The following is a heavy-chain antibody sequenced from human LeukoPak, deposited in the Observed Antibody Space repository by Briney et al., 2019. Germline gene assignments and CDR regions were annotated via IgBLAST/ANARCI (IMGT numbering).Heavy chain of an antibody. Sequence: GGSLRLSCAASGFTFSSYWMHWVRQAPGKGLVWVSHINSDGSSTTYADSGQGRFTISRDNAKNTLYLQMNSLRVEDTAVYYCARDAGYCTSNRCYKDYWGQGTLVTVSS. CDR3: ARDAGYCTSNRCYKDY. CDR2: INSDGSST. J-gene: IGHJ4*02. CDR1: GFTFSSYW. V-gene: IGHV3-74*03. D-gene: IGHD2-2*02.